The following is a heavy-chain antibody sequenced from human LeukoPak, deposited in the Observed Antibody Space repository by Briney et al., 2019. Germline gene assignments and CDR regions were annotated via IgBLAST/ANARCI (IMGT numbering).Heavy chain of an antibody. CDR1: GYTFTSYG. CDR3: ARDRSRVYDWYDP. CDR2: IGAYNGNT. D-gene: IGHD3-16*01. Sequence: ASVKVSCKASGYTFTSYGISWVRQAPGHGLEWMGWIGAYNGNTNQAQKFQGRVTMTTDTSTSTAYMELSTVRSEYTGVYYCARDRSRVYDWYDPRVPLILVTVSS. V-gene: IGHV1-18*01. J-gene: IGHJ5*02.